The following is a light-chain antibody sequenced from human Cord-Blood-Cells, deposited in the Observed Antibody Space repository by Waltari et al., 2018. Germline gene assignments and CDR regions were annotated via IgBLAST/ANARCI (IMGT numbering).Light chain of an antibody. J-gene: IGLJ2*01. CDR1: SSDVGGYNY. V-gene: IGLV2-8*01. CDR3: SSYAGSNNSV. CDR2: EVS. Sequence: QSALTQPPSASGSPGQSVTISCTGTSSDVGGYNYVSWYQQHPGKAPNLMIYEVSKRPSGVPDRFSGSKSGYTVPLTVSGLQAENEADYYCSSYAGSNNSVYGGGTKLTVL.